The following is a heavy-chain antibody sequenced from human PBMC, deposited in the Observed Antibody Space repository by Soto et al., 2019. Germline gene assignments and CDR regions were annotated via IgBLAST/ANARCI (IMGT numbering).Heavy chain of an antibody. CDR1: GFTFSNAW. Sequence: VGSLRLSCAASGFTFSNAWMSWVRQAPGKGLEWVGRIKSKTDGGTTDYAAPVKGRFTISRDDSKNTLYLQMNSLKTEDTAVYYCTTDLWGNILTGYYTWFDPWGQGTLVTVSS. CDR2: IKSKTDGGTT. V-gene: IGHV3-15*01. D-gene: IGHD3-9*01. J-gene: IGHJ5*02. CDR3: TTDLWGNILTGYYTWFDP.